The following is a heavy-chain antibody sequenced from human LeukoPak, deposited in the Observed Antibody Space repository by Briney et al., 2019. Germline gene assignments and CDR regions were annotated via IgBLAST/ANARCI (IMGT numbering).Heavy chain of an antibody. CDR1: GFTFSSYS. J-gene: IGHJ4*02. D-gene: IGHD3-22*01. Sequence: PGGSLRLSCAASGFTFSSYSMTWVRQAPGKGLEWVSYISSSSTIYYADSVKGRFTISRDNSKNTLYLQMNSLRAEDTAVYYCAKFYYYDSSGYYDYFDYWGQGTLVTVSS. V-gene: IGHV3-48*01. CDR2: ISSSSTI. CDR3: AKFYYYDSSGYYDYFDY.